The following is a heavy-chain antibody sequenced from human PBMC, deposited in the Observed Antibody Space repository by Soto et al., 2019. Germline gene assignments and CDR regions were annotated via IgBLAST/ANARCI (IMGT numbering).Heavy chain of an antibody. CDR2: ISNHGAHT. J-gene: IGHJ6*03. Sequence: EAQLVESGGGLVQPGGSLRLSCAASGFTFSNYEMHWVRQAPGKGLEYVSGISNHGAHTDYAKSVKGRFTISRDNSENPLYLQMGSLRAEDMALYYCARRGYGSRWPNVYMDVWGKGTTVTVA. CDR3: ARRGYGSRWPNVYMDV. V-gene: IGHV3-64*01. CDR1: GFTFSNYE. D-gene: IGHD6-13*01.